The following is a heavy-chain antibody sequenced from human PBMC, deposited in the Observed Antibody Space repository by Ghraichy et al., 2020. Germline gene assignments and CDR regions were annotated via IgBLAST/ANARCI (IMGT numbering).Heavy chain of an antibody. Sequence: ASVKVSCKASGYTFTSYAMHWVRQAPGQRLEWMGWINAGNGNTKYSQKFQGRVTITRDTSASTAYMELSSLRSEDTAVYYCARAPSSIRFLEWFHDVYGMDVWGQGTTVTVSS. V-gene: IGHV1-3*01. CDR2: INAGNGNT. CDR1: GYTFTSYA. CDR3: ARAPSSIRFLEWFHDVYGMDV. D-gene: IGHD3-3*01. J-gene: IGHJ6*02.